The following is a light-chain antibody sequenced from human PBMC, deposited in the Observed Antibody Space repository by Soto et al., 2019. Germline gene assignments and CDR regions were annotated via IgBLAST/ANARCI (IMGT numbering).Light chain of an antibody. J-gene: IGKJ3*01. CDR3: QKYNNAPRIT. CDR2: TAS. V-gene: IGKV1-27*01. Sequence: DIQMTQSPSSLSASVGDRVTITCRASQDISNFLAWYQHQPGKVPKLLIHTASTLRSGVPSRFSGSGSGTDFTLTISSLQPEDVATYYCQKYNNAPRITFGPGTKVDIK. CDR1: QDISNF.